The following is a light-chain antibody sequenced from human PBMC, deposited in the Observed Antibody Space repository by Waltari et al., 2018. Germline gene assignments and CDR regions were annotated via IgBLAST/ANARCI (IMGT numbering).Light chain of an antibody. CDR2: DVS. V-gene: IGLV2-14*01. CDR3: CSFTSRSTWV. CDR1: SSDDGVYTY. Sequence: QSALTQPASVSGSPGQSITISCTGTSSDDGVYTYVSWYQQHPGKVPKLLIFDVSNRPSGVSNRFSGSKSGNTASLTISGLQAEDESDYYCCSFTSRSTWVFGGGTKLTVL. J-gene: IGLJ3*02.